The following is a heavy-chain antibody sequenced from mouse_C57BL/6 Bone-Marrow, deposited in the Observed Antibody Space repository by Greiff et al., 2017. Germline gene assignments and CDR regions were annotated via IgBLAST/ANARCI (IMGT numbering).Heavy chain of an antibody. CDR3: ALFITTVNGYFDV. J-gene: IGHJ1*03. V-gene: IGHV1-81*01. CDR2: IYPRSGNT. Sequence: VQRVESGAELARPGASVKLSCKASGYTFTSYGISWVKQRTGQGLEWIGEIYPRSGNTYYNEKFKGKATLTADKSSSTAYMELRSLTSEDSAVYFCALFITTVNGYFDVWGTGTTVTVSS. CDR1: GYTFTSYG. D-gene: IGHD1-1*01.